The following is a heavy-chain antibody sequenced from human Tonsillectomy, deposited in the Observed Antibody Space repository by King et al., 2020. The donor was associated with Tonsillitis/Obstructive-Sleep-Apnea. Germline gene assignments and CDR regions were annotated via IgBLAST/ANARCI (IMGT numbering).Heavy chain of an antibody. Sequence: VQLQESGPGLVKPSETLSLTCTVSGGSISSYYWSWIRQPPGKGLEWIGYVFYTGSTKYNPSLKSRVTISVDTSKKQFSLRLSSVTAADTAIYYCARLEAACTDIYYFYYMDVWGKGTTVTVSS. J-gene: IGHJ6*03. CDR2: VFYTGST. D-gene: IGHD6-13*01. CDR3: ARLEAACTDIYYFYYMDV. CDR1: GGSISSYY. V-gene: IGHV4-59*08.